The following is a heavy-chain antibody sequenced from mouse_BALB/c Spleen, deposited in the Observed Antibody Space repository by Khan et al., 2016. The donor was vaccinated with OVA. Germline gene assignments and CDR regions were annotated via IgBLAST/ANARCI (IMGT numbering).Heavy chain of an antibody. CDR3: ARPPIYYDYAGFAY. D-gene: IGHD2-4*01. V-gene: IGHV4-1*02. J-gene: IGHJ3*01. CDR2: INPDSSTI. Sequence: EVKLLESGGGLVQPGGSLKLSCAASGFDFSRYWMSWVRQAPGKGLEWIGEINPDSSTINYTPSLKDKFIISRDNAKNTLYLQMSKVRSEDTALYYCARPPIYYDYAGFAYWGQGTLVTVSA. CDR1: GFDFSRYW.